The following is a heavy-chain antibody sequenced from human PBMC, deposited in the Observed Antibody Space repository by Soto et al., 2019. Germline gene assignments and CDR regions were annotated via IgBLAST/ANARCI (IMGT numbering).Heavy chain of an antibody. CDR3: TRDTFGEKDF. Sequence: EVPLVESGGGLVQPGGSLRLSCAASGFTFSTNWMHWVRQVPGKGLVWVSRINPDGRSTSYADSVKGRFTIYRDNTENTLYLQMNSLRAEDTAVYFCTRDTFGEKDFWGQGTLVTVSS. V-gene: IGHV3-74*01. CDR2: INPDGRST. D-gene: IGHD3-10*01. J-gene: IGHJ4*02. CDR1: GFTFSTNW.